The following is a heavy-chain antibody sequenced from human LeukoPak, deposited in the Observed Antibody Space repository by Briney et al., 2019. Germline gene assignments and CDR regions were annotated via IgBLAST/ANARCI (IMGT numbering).Heavy chain of an antibody. Sequence: GGSLRLSCAASGFAFDIYWMTWVRPAPGKGLEWVGNIKKDGSVKQYADAVRGRFTVSRDNSKNSLYLQMNSLRADDTAVYYCVSLRVSTVRDSFDLWGQGTMVTVSS. CDR3: VSLRVSTVRDSFDL. D-gene: IGHD3-10*01. CDR2: IKKDGSVK. CDR1: GFAFDIYW. V-gene: IGHV3-7*01. J-gene: IGHJ3*01.